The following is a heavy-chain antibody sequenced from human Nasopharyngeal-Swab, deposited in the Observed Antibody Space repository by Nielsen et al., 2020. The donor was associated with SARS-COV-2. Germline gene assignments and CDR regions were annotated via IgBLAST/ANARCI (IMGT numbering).Heavy chain of an antibody. J-gene: IGHJ3*02. CDR2: INPNSGGT. CDR3: ARVRYYYDSHGAFDI. D-gene: IGHD3-22*01. V-gene: IGHV1-2*04. CDR1: GYTFTGYY. Sequence: ASVKVFCKASGYTFTGYYMHWVRQAPGQGLEWMGWINPNSGGTNYAQKFQGWVTMTRDTSISTAYMELSRLRSDDTAVYYCARVRYYYDSHGAFDIWGQGTMVTVSS.